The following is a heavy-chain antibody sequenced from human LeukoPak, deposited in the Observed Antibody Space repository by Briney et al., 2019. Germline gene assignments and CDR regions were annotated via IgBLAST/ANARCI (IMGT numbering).Heavy chain of an antibody. J-gene: IGHJ6*04. CDR2: IIPIFGTA. V-gene: IGHV1-69*06. CDR3: ARASTPYAPAFYGMDV. CDR1: GGTFSSYA. Sequence: SVKVSCKASGGTFSSYAISWVRQAPGQGLEWMGGIIPIFGTANYAQKFQGRVTITADKSTSTAYMELSSLRSEDTAVHYCARASTPYAPAFYGMDVWGKGTTVTVSS. D-gene: IGHD2-2*01.